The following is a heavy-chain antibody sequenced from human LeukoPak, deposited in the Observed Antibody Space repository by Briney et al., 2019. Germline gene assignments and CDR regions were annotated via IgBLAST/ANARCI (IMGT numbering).Heavy chain of an antibody. V-gene: IGHV3-21*01. CDR1: GFTFSSYS. CDR3: ARCEPVDYGDYVFDC. J-gene: IGHJ4*02. D-gene: IGHD4-17*01. Sequence: GGSLRLSCAASGFTFSSYSMNWVRQAPGKGLEWVSSISSSSSYIYYADSVKGRFTISRDNAKNSLYLQMNSLRAEDTAVYYCARCEPVDYGDYVFDCWGQGTLVTVSS. CDR2: ISSSSSYI.